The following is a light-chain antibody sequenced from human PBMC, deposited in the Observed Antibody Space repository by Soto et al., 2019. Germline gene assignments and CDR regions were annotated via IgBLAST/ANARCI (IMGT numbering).Light chain of an antibody. CDR3: QQRSNWPLT. CDR1: QSVSNY. Sequence: EIVLTQSTDTVSLSPGERATLSCRASQSVSNYLAWYQQKPGQAPRLLIYEASNRATGIPARFSGSGSGTDFTLTISSLEPEDFAVYYCQQRSNWPLTFGGGTRLEI. V-gene: IGKV3-11*01. CDR2: EAS. J-gene: IGKJ5*01.